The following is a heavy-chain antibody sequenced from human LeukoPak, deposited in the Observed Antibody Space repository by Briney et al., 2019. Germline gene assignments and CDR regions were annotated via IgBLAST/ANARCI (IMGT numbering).Heavy chain of an antibody. Sequence: TGVSLRLSCATSGFTFSSYAMSWVRQAPGKGLEWVSGLHADSGMTYYADSVKGRFTISRDNSKNTLYFQMNSLRAEDTAVYYCVKDFLHGPHIEPVGSVGPFDYWGQGTLVTVSS. D-gene: IGHD2-2*01. CDR1: GFTFSSYA. J-gene: IGHJ4*02. CDR2: LHADSGMT. V-gene: IGHV3-23*01. CDR3: VKDFLHGPHIEPVGSVGPFDY.